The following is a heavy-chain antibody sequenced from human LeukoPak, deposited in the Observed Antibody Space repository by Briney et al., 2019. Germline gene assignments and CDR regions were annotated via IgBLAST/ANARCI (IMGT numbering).Heavy chain of an antibody. J-gene: IGHJ4*02. CDR2: IWYDGSNK. Sequence: GGSLRLSCAASGVAFDSHGMHWVRQSPGKGLEWVAVIWYDGSNKDYADSVKGRFTISRDNAKNSLFLQMNSLRDEDTAVYYCARGGDSSPYYPDYWGQGTLVTVSS. V-gene: IGHV3-33*01. CDR3: ARGGDSSPYYPDY. D-gene: IGHD3-22*01. CDR1: GVAFDSHG.